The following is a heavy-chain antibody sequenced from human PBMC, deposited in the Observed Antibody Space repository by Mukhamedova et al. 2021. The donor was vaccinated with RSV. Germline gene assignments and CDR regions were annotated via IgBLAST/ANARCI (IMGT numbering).Heavy chain of an antibody. D-gene: IGHD4-11*01. CDR2: IYTSGST. CDR1: GGSISSGSYY. CDR3: ASTCNYCPFAY. V-gene: IGHV4-61*02. J-gene: IGHJ4*02. Sequence: GGSISSGSYYWSWIRQPAGKGLEWIGRIYTSGSTNYNPSLKSRVTISVDTSKNQFSLKLSSVTAADTAVYYCASTCNYCPFAYWGQ.